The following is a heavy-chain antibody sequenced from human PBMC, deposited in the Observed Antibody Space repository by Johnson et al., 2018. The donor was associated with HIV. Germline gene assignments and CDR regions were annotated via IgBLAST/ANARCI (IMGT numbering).Heavy chain of an antibody. Sequence: QMLLVESGGDVVQPGKSLRLSCAASGFTFSTYAMHWVRQAPGKGLEWVAVISYDGTNKDYGQSVRGRVTISRDNSKSTLILQMDSLRADDTAVYYCARDPLVEIMTNAFDIWGQGTMVTVSS. J-gene: IGHJ3*02. CDR3: ARDPLVEIMTNAFDI. V-gene: IGHV3-30*04. CDR1: GFTFSTYA. D-gene: IGHD3-16*01. CDR2: ISYDGTNK.